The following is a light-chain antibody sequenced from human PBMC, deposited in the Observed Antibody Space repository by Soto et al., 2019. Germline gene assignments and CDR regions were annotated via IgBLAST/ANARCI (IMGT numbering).Light chain of an antibody. CDR1: GGSIASTS. Sequence: NFMLTQPHSVSESPGKTVIISCTRSGGSIASTSIQWYQQRPGSAPTTVIYEDNHRPSGVPDRFSGSIDSSSNSAALSISGLTTEDEADYYCQSFDSSTWVFGGGTQLTVL. V-gene: IGLV6-57*03. CDR2: EDN. J-gene: IGLJ3*02. CDR3: QSFDSSTWV.